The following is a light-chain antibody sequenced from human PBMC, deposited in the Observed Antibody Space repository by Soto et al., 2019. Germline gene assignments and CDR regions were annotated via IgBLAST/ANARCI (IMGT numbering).Light chain of an antibody. CDR3: QQRSNWPPWT. CDR2: DAS. V-gene: IGKV3-11*01. J-gene: IGKJ1*01. Sequence: EIVLTQSPATLSLSPGEGATLSCRASQSVSSYLAWYQQKPGQAPRLLIYDASNRATGIPAGFSGSGSGTDFTLTISSLEPEDFAVYYCQQRSNWPPWTFGQGTKVDI. CDR1: QSVSSY.